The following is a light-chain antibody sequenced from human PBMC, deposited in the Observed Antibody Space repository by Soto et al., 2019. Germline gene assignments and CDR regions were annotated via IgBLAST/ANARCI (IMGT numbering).Light chain of an antibody. CDR3: QHYEGSGS. Sequence: EIVLTQSPGTLSLSPGERATLSCRASQSVSSSYLAWYQQKPGQAPRLLIYGASSRATGIPDRFSGGGSGTGFTLAIRRLEPEDFAVYYGQHYEGSGSFGKGTKVEI. J-gene: IGKJ1*01. V-gene: IGKV3-20*01. CDR2: GAS. CDR1: QSVSSSY.